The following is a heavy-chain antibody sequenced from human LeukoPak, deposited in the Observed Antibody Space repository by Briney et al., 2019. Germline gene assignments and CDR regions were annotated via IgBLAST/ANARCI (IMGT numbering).Heavy chain of an antibody. J-gene: IGHJ4*02. Sequence: ASVKVSCKASGYTFTGYYMHWVRQAPGQGLEWMGRINPNSGGTNYAQKFQGRVTMTRDTSISTAYMELSRLRSDDTAVYYCARDTSCWYECDYWGQGTLVTVSS. V-gene: IGHV1-2*06. CDR1: GYTFTGYY. CDR2: INPNSGGT. D-gene: IGHD2-2*01. CDR3: ARDTSCWYECDY.